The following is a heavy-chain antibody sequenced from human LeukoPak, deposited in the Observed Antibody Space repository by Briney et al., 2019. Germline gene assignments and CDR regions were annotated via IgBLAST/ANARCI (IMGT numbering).Heavy chain of an antibody. V-gene: IGHV3-30-3*01. CDR1: GFTFSSYA. CDR2: ISYDGSNK. Sequence: PGRSLRLSCAASGFTFSSYAMHWVRQAPGKGLEWVAVISYDGSNKYYADSVKGRFTISRDNSKNTLYLQMNSLRAEDTAVYYCAREDGSGSYISPYYYYGMDVWGQGTTVTVSS. J-gene: IGHJ6*02. CDR3: AREDGSGSYISPYYYYGMDV. D-gene: IGHD3-10*01.